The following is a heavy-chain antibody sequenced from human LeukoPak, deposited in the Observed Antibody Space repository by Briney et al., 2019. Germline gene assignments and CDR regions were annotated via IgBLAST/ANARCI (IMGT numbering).Heavy chain of an antibody. D-gene: IGHD2-21*02. J-gene: IGHJ4*02. V-gene: IGHV3-48*04. CDR3: ARGGIVVVTAIPLDY. Sequence: GGSLRLSCAASGFTFSSYSMNWVRQAPGKGLEWVSYISSSGSTIYYADSVKGRFTISRDNAKNSLYLQMNSLRAEDTAVYYCARGGIVVVTAIPLDYWGQGTLVTVSS. CDR2: ISSSGSTI. CDR1: GFTFSSYS.